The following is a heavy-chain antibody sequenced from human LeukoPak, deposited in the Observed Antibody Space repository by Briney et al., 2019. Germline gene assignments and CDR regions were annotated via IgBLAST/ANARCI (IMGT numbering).Heavy chain of an antibody. Sequence: PGGSLRLSCAASGFTFSSYWMHWVRQAPGKGLVWVSRINSDGSSTSYADSVKGRFTISRDNAKNTLYLQMNSLRAEDTAVYYCARGDYDFGSGYAPSGDYYMDVWGKGTTVTVSS. CDR3: ARGDYDFGSGYAPSGDYYMDV. J-gene: IGHJ6*03. D-gene: IGHD3-3*01. V-gene: IGHV3-74*01. CDR1: GFTFSSYW. CDR2: INSDGSST.